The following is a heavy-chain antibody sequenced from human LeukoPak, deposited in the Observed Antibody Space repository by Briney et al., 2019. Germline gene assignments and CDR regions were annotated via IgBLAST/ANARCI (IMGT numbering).Heavy chain of an antibody. CDR2: ISGSGGST. D-gene: IGHD1-26*01. J-gene: IGHJ3*02. V-gene: IGHV3-23*01. CDR3: AKKFYGLLSAFDI. CDR1: GFTFSSYA. Sequence: SGGSLRLSCAASGFTFSSYAMSWVRQAPGKGLEWVSAISGSGGSTYYTDSVKGRFTISRDNSKNTLYLQMNSQRAEDTAVYYCAKKFYGLLSAFDIWGQGTMVTVSS.